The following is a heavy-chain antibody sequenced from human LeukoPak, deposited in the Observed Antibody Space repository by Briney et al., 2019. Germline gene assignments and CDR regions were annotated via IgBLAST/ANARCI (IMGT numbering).Heavy chain of an antibody. J-gene: IGHJ4*02. CDR2: ISYDGSNK. CDR3: AKDRVLRYFDWLVY. V-gene: IGHV3-30*18. Sequence: GGSLRLSCAASGFTFSNAWMSWVRQAPGKGLEWVAVISYDGSNKYYADSVKGRFTISRDNSKNTLYLQMNSLRAEDTAVYYCAKDRVLRYFDWLVYWGQGTLVTVSS. D-gene: IGHD3-9*01. CDR1: GFTFSNAW.